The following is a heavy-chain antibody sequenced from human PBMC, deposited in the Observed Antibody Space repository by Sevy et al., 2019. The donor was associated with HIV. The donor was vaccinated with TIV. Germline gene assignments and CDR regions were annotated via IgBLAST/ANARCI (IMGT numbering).Heavy chain of an antibody. J-gene: IGHJ4*02. CDR1: DYTFSTQG. D-gene: IGHD3-22*01. Sequence: ASVKVSCKASDYTFSTQGFNWVRQAPGQGLEWMGWMIAYNGNTKYAQKFQGRVTMTTDTSTSTAYMELRSLTSDDTAVYYCARDWAPGYYYDAIGVKRDYYFDYWGQGTLVTVSS. V-gene: IGHV1-18*01. CDR3: ARDWAPGYYYDAIGVKRDYYFDY. CDR2: MIAYNGNT.